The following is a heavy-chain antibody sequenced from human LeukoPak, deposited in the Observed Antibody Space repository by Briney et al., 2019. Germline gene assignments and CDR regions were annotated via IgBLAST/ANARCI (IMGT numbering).Heavy chain of an antibody. D-gene: IGHD6-6*01. V-gene: IGHV1-2*02. CDR1: GYTFTSYT. Sequence: ASVKVSCKASGYTFTSYTMNWVRQAPGQGLEWMGWINPNSGGTNYAQKFQGRVTMTRDTSISTAYMELSRLRSDDTAVYYCARNQRGRSSSSSPLWFDPWGQGTLVTVSS. J-gene: IGHJ5*02. CDR3: ARNQRGRSSSSSPLWFDP. CDR2: INPNSGGT.